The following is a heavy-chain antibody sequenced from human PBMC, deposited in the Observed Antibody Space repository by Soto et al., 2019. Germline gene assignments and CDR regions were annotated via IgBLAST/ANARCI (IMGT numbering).Heavy chain of an antibody. J-gene: IGHJ4*02. Sequence: QVHLVQSGAEVKSPGSAVKVSCQVSGAGDTFSNYGLNWVRRAPGQGLEWMGGTIPAFGTANYAEKFQGRVTITADTSTTTAYMELSSLRSDDTAVYYCWRHDKTALPPLDSWGQGTLVSVSS. D-gene: IGHD1-1*01. CDR1: GAGDTFSNYG. CDR2: TIPAFGTA. V-gene: IGHV1-69*06. CDR3: WRHDKTALPPLDS.